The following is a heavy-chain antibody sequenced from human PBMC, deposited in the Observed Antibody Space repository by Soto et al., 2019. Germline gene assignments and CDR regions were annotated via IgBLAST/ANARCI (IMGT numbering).Heavy chain of an antibody. J-gene: IGHJ4*02. V-gene: IGHV3-73*01. CDR1: GFTFSGSV. Sequence: EVQLVESGGGLVQPGGSLKLSCAASGFTFSGSVIHWVRQAPGKGLEWVGRIRSEAYTYATAYIASVKGRFTISRDDSKNTAYLQMDSLKTEDTAVYYCSRGFCSGSNCFDLAYWGQGSLVTVSS. D-gene: IGHD2-15*01. CDR3: SRGFCSGSNCFDLAY. CDR2: IRSEAYTYAT.